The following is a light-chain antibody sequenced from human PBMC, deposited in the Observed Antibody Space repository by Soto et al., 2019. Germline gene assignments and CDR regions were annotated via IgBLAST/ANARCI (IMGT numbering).Light chain of an antibody. CDR2: TAY. CDR3: QQLHDYTRT. V-gene: IGKV1-9*01. CDR1: QAISSD. Sequence: DIQLSQSPSFLSASVGDRVNITCRASQAISSDLAWYQQKPGKAPKLLIYTAYTLQSGVPSRFSGSGSGTEFTLTVSSLQHEDFATYYCQQLHDYTRTFGQGTKVEIK. J-gene: IGKJ1*01.